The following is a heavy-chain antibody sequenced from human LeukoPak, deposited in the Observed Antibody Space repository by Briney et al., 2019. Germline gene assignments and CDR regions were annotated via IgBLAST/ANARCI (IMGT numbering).Heavy chain of an antibody. CDR2: IYSGGDT. CDR1: GFIVSVIY. CDR3: ARGCYYERSGSCPFDY. J-gene: IGHJ4*02. V-gene: IGHV3-53*01. D-gene: IGHD3-22*01. Sequence: PGRCLTLACAASGFIVSVIYFRWVSLPAGEGLEWVSLIYSGGDTHHADSVKGGFTISRDNYRNTLYLQMKSLRADDPAVYYCARGCYYERSGSCPFDYWGQGTLVTVSS.